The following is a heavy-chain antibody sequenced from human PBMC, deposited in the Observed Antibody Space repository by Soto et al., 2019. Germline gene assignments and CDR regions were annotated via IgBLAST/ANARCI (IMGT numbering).Heavy chain of an antibody. Sequence: GGSLRLSCAASGFTFSSYAMSWVRQAPGKGLEWVSAISGSGGSTYYAESVKGRFTISRDNSKNTLYLQMNSLRAEDTAVYYCALRPGGGYPPYWGQGTLVTVSS. CDR3: ALRPGGGYPPY. CDR1: GFTFSSYA. J-gene: IGHJ4*02. V-gene: IGHV3-23*01. CDR2: ISGSGGST. D-gene: IGHD3-22*01.